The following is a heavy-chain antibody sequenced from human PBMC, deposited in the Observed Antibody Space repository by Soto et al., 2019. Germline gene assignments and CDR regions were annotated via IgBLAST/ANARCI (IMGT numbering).Heavy chain of an antibody. CDR3: ARDRGYCSSTSCYALSV. J-gene: IGHJ4*02. CDR1: GGTFSSYT. CDR2: IIPILGIA. D-gene: IGHD2-2*01. Sequence: ASVKVSCKASGGTFSSYTISWVRQAPGQGLEWMGRIIPILGIANYAQKFQGRVTVTADKSTSTAYMELSSLRSEDTAVYYCARDRGYCSSTSCYALSVWGQGTLVTVS. V-gene: IGHV1-69*04.